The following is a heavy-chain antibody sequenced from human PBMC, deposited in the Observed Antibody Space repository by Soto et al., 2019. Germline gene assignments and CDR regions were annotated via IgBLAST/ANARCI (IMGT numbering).Heavy chain of an antibody. CDR3: ARTRDNNINYYYALDV. D-gene: IGHD1-20*01. J-gene: IGHJ6*02. Sequence: SETFSESCTVSGASVRSATNYWNWIRHSPGKGLEWIGFVYYSGITNYSPSLKSRVTISLDTSKDQFSLRLTSVTAADTAVYYCARTRDNNINYYYALDVWGQGTTVTVS. CDR1: GASVRSATNY. CDR2: VYYSGIT. V-gene: IGHV4-61*01.